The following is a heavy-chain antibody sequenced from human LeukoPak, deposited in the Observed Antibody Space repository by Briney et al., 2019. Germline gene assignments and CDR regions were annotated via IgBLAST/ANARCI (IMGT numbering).Heavy chain of an antibody. CDR2: SSSGSSTT. Sequence: GGSLRLSCVASGFTFTSYSMNWVRQAPGKGLEWFSYSSSGSSTTYYADSVKGRFTISRDNAKNSLYLQMNSLRAEDTAVYYCARATASRGWPIYFDSWGQRTLVTVSS. D-gene: IGHD6-19*01. CDR1: GFTFTSYS. J-gene: IGHJ4*02. CDR3: ARATASRGWPIYFDS. V-gene: IGHV3-48*01.